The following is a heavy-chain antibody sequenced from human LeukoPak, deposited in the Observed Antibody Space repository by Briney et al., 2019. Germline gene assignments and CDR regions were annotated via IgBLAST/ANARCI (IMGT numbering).Heavy chain of an antibody. CDR3: ATDRWSAAGPFDF. CDR2: FDPEDDET. D-gene: IGHD6-13*01. CDR1: GHTLSELS. J-gene: IGHJ4*02. Sequence: ASVKVSCKVSGHTLSELSMHWVRQAPGKGLEWMGSFDPEDDETIYAQKFPGRLTMTDDTSTDTAYMELTSLRSEDTAVYYCATDRWSAAGPFDFWGQGTLVTVSS. V-gene: IGHV1-24*01.